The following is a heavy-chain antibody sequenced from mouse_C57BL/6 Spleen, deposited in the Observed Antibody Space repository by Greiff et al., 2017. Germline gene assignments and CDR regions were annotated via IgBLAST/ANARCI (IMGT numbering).Heavy chain of an antibody. Sequence: VQLQQSGAELARPGASVKLSCKASGYTFTSYGISWVKQRTGQGLEWIGEIYPRSGNTYYNEKFKGKATLTADKSSSTAYMELRSLTSEDSAVYFCARSNSNYVKDAMDYWGQGTSVTVSS. D-gene: IGHD2-5*01. CDR2: IYPRSGNT. V-gene: IGHV1-81*01. J-gene: IGHJ4*01. CDR1: GYTFTSYG. CDR3: ARSNSNYVKDAMDY.